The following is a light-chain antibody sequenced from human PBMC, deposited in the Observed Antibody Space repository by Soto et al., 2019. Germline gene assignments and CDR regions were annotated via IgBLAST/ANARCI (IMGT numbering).Light chain of an antibody. V-gene: IGKV1-16*02. J-gene: IGKJ5*01. Sequence: DIQMTQSPSSLSASVGDRVTITCRASQGIYNDLSWFQQKPGTAPKSLIYGASRLHSGVPSKFSGSGSGTEFTLTISSLQPEDFASYYCQQYYDYPITFGQGTRLEI. CDR3: QQYYDYPIT. CDR1: QGIYND. CDR2: GAS.